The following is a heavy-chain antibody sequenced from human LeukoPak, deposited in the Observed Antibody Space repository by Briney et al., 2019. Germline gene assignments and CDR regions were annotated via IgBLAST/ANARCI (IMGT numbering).Heavy chain of an antibody. CDR2: IYLDGSKI. Sequence: GGSLRLSCTASGFTLSSYAIHWVRQAPGKGLEWVSVIYLDGSKIYYADSVKGRFTLSRDNSKNTLYLQMNSLIAEDTAVYYCVKGSQRLHTFDIWGQGTMVTVSS. D-gene: IGHD5-18*01. CDR1: GFTLSSYA. J-gene: IGHJ3*02. V-gene: IGHV3-33*06. CDR3: VKGSQRLHTFDI.